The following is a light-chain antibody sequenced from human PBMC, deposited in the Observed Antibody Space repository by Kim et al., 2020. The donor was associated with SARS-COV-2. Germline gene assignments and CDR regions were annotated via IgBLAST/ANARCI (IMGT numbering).Light chain of an antibody. Sequence: PGERATPPCGASRPSSGSSIVWYQQKPGQAPRSIIYGASARATGGPDRFSGGGSGTDFTLTISRLEPEDVAVYYCQQNDNAPVTFGGGTKVDIK. CDR1: RPSSGSS. CDR2: GAS. V-gene: IGKV3-20*01. CDR3: QQNDNAPVT. J-gene: IGKJ4*01.